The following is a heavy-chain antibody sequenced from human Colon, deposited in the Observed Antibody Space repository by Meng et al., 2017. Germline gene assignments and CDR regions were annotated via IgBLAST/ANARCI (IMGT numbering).Heavy chain of an antibody. Sequence: GGSLRLSCKVSGYSFSSYWIGWVRQMPGKGLEWMGVIYPDDSDSRYNPSFQGQVTISVDKSTSTVYLQWRSLKASDSAIYYCARREPYDILTGYYDKWGQGTLVTVSS. CDR3: ARREPYDILTGYYDK. D-gene: IGHD3-9*01. V-gene: IGHV5-51*01. CDR2: IYPDDSDS. CDR1: GYSFSSYW. J-gene: IGHJ4*02.